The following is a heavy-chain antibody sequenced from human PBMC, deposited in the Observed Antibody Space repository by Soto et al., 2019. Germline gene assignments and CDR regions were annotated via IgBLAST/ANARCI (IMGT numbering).Heavy chain of an antibody. CDR2: ISGSGGTT. V-gene: IGHV3-23*01. D-gene: IGHD1-1*01. CDR3: AKAHSFVEFTPFDY. J-gene: IGHJ4*02. CDR1: GFTFYSYA. Sequence: EVQLLESGGGLVQPGGSLRLSCAASGFTFYSYAMTWVRQAPGKGLEWVSSISGSGGTTYYADSVKGRFTISRDSSKNTLYLQMNSLRTEDTAVYYCAKAHSFVEFTPFDYWGQGSLVTVSS.